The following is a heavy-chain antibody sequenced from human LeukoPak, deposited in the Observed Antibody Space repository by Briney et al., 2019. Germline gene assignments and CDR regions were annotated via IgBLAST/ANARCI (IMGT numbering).Heavy chain of an antibody. V-gene: IGHV3-7*03. Sequence: GGSLSLSCEASGLTFSRDWMGWVRQAPGKGLEWVANIRQDGGETYYGDSVKGRFIISRDNAKNSLFLQMNRLRAEDTAVYYCATYSSLNTREFQYWGQGTLVTVSS. D-gene: IGHD3-22*01. CDR2: IRQDGGET. J-gene: IGHJ1*01. CDR3: ATYSSLNTREFQY. CDR1: GLTFSRDW.